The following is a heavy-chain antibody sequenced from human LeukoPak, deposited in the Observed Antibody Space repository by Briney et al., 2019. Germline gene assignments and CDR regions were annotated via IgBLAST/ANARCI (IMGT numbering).Heavy chain of an antibody. V-gene: IGHV1-8*01. J-gene: IGHJ3*02. CDR3: ARDPGDPYYYDSSGSDAFDI. D-gene: IGHD3-22*01. CDR2: MNPNSGNT. Sequence: ASVKVSCKASGYTFTSYDINWVRQATGQGLEWMGWMNPNSGNTGYAQKFQGRVTMTRNTSISTAYMELSSLRSEDTAVYYCARDPGDPYYYDSSGSDAFDIWGQGTMVTVSS. CDR1: GYTFTSYD.